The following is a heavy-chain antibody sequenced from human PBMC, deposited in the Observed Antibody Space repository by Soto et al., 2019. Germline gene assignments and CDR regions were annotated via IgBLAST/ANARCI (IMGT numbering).Heavy chain of an antibody. CDR2: IYYTGST. D-gene: IGHD6-13*01. CDR1: GGSFSSGDYY. CDR3: ASTPPGIAAACTAELHYLMAF. Sequence: PSETLSLTCTVSGGSFSSGDYYWSWVRQPPGKGLEWIGYIYYTGSTFNNPSLKSRVSISIDTSKTQFSLKLSSVTAADTAVYYCASTPPGIAAACTAELHYLMAFRGQRSTVTVSS. J-gene: IGHJ6*02. V-gene: IGHV4-30-4*01.